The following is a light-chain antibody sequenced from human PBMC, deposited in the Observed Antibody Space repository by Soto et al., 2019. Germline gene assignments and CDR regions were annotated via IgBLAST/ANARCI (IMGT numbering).Light chain of an antibody. Sequence: QSALTQPPSASGSPGQSVTISCTGTSSDIGAYNYVSWYQQHPDKAPKLMIYEVTKRPSGVPDRFSGSKSGNTASLTVSGLQADDEADYYCTSFAGTKNPSWVFGGGNKLTVL. V-gene: IGLV2-8*01. CDR3: TSFAGTKNPSWV. J-gene: IGLJ3*02. CDR2: EVT. CDR1: SSDIGAYNY.